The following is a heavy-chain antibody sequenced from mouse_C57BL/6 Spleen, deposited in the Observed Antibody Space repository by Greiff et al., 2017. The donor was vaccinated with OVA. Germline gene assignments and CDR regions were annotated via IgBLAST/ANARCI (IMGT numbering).Heavy chain of an antibody. CDR1: GYTFTSYW. CDR3: ASMVTTGYYAMDY. D-gene: IGHD2-2*01. Sequence: QVQLQQPGAELVKPGASVKMSCKASGYTFTSYWITWVKQRPGQGLEWIGDIYPGSGSTNYNEKFKSKATLTVDTASSTAYMQLSSLTSEDSAVYFCASMVTTGYYAMDYWGQGTSVTVSS. CDR2: IYPGSGST. V-gene: IGHV1-55*01. J-gene: IGHJ4*01.